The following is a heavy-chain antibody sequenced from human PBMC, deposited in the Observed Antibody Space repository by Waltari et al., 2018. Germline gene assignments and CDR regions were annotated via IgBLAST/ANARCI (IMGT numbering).Heavy chain of an antibody. D-gene: IGHD6-19*01. J-gene: IGHJ6*02. CDR3: ARGGISDSGWGGDGMDV. CDR2: IKSYGSST. V-gene: IGHV3-74*01. Sequence: EVQLVESGGGLVQPGGSLRLSCAASGFTFSSYWMHWVRQAPGKGLVWVSGIKSYGSSTSYAEAVKGRFTISRDIAKNTLYLQMNSLRAEDTAVYYCARGGISDSGWGGDGMDVWGQGTTVTVSS. CDR1: GFTFSSYW.